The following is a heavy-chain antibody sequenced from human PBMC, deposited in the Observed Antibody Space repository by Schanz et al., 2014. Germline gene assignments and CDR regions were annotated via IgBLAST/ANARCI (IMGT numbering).Heavy chain of an antibody. D-gene: IGHD6-19*01. CDR1: GFTVTSYY. V-gene: IGHV3-33*06. Sequence: MQLVESGGGLIQPGGSLRLSCAASGFTVTSYYMSWVRQAPGKGLEWVGVIWYDGSKTYYADSVRGRFTISRENSKNTLHLQMNSLRAEDTAVYHCAKDLPAVAVAPLMTGLYDSWGQGTLVTVSS. CDR2: IWYDGSKT. J-gene: IGHJ4*02. CDR3: AKDLPAVAVAPLMTGLYDS.